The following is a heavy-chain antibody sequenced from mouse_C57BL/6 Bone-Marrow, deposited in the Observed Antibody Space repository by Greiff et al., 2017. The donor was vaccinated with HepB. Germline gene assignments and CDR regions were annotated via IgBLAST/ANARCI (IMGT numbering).Heavy chain of an antibody. CDR3: ARWGGNDGGSDYVDD. J-gene: IGHJ2*01. V-gene: IGHV1-64*01. CDR1: GYTFTSYW. CDR2: IHPNSGST. Sequence: QVQLQQPGAELVKPGASVKLSCKASGYTFTSYWMHWVKQRPGQGLEWIGMIHPNSGSTNYNEKFKSKATLTVDKSSSTAYMQLSSLTSGDSAVYYCARWGGNDGGSDYVDDWGQGTTLTVSS. D-gene: IGHD2-2*01.